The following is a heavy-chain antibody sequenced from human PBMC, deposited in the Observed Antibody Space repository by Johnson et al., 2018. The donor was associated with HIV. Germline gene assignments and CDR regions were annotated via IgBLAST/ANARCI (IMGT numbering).Heavy chain of an antibody. CDR3: ARLVATKDYAFDI. J-gene: IGHJ3*02. CDR2: ISSGGNSI. CDR1: GFTFSDYY. D-gene: IGHD5-12*01. V-gene: IGHV3-11*04. Sequence: QVQLVESVGGLVKPGGSLRLSCAASGFTFSDYYMSWIRQAPGKGLEWVSYISSGGNSIYYADSVKGRFTISRDNAKNSLFLQMNSLTAEATAVYYCARLVATKDYAFDIWGQGTLVTVSS.